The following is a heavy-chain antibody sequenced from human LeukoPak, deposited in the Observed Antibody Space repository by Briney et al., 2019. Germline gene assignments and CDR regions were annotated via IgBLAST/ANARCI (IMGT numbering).Heavy chain of an antibody. CDR1: GGSINSAGYN. D-gene: IGHD1-1*01. CDR3: TRRLERRGAYFDY. CDR2: IYYSGST. V-gene: IGHV4-31*03. J-gene: IGHJ4*02. Sequence: SETLSLTCTVSGGSINSAGYNWYWIRQHPGKGLEWIGYIYYSGSTYYNPSLKSRLTISIDTSKNQFSLRLSSVTAADTAVYYCTRRLERRGAYFDYWGQGTLVTVSS.